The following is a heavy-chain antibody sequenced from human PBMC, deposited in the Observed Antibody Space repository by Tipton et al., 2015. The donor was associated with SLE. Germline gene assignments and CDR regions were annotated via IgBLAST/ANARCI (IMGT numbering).Heavy chain of an antibody. V-gene: IGHV3-21*01. CDR2: ISSSSSYI. D-gene: IGHD3-10*01. CDR3: ARTSGSGSYYP. CDR1: GFTFTSYG. Sequence: GSLRLSCTASGFTFTSYGMNWVRQAPGKGLEWVSSISSSSSYIYYADSVKGRFTISRDNAKNSLYLQMNSLRAEDTAVYYCARTSGSGSYYPWGQGTLVTVSS. J-gene: IGHJ4*02.